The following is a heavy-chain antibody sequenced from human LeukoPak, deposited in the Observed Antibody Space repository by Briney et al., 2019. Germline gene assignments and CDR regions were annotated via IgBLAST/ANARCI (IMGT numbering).Heavy chain of an antibody. CDR1: GYSFTSYW. CDR3: ARPTPLCTNGVCYYDY. CDR2: IYPGDSDT. V-gene: IGHV5-51*01. J-gene: IGHJ4*02. D-gene: IGHD2-8*01. Sequence: GESLKISCKGSGYSFTSYWIGWVRQMPGKGLEWMGIIYPGDSDTRYSPSFQGQVTISADKSISTAYLQWSSLKASDTAMYYCARPTPLCTNGVCYYDYWGQGTLVTVSS.